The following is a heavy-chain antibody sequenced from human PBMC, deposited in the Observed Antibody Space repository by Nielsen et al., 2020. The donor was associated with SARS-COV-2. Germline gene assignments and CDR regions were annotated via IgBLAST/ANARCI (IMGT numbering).Heavy chain of an antibody. CDR3: ARCQYGSGSYPLTYYYYDMDV. D-gene: IGHD3-10*01. J-gene: IGHJ6*02. Sequence: SVKVSCKASVCTFSSFAISWVRQAPGQGLEWMGGIIPFFGTPNYAQKFQGRVTITADESTSIAYMELSSLRSEDTAVYYCARCQYGSGSYPLTYYYYDMDVWGQGTTVTVSS. CDR1: VCTFSSFA. CDR2: IIPFFGTP. V-gene: IGHV1-69*13.